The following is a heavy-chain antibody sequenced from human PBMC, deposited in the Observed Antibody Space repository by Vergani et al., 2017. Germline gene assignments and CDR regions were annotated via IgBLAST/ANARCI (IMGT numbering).Heavy chain of an antibody. J-gene: IGHJ6*03. CDR3: AKDGYYGSGYMDV. V-gene: IGHV3-9*01. D-gene: IGHD3-10*01. Sequence: EVQMVESGGGLVKPGGSLRLSCVASGFTFDDYAMHWVRQAPGKGLEWVSGISWNSGSIGYADSVKGRFTISRDNAKNSLYLQMNSLRAEDTALYYCAKDGYYGSGYMDVWGKGTTVTVSS. CDR2: ISWNSGSI. CDR1: GFTFDDYA.